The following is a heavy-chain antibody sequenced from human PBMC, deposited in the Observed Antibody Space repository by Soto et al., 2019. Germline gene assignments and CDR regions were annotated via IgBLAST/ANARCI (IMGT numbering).Heavy chain of an antibody. CDR2: ISGSGGST. D-gene: IGHD3-22*01. CDR1: GFTFSSYA. Sequence: GGSLRLSCAASGFTFSSYAMSWVRQAPGKGLEWVSAISGSGGSTYYADSVKGRFTISRDNSKNTLYLQMNSLRAEDTAVYYCAKVPLYDSSGYYFDYWGQGTLVTVSS. J-gene: IGHJ4*02. V-gene: IGHV3-23*01. CDR3: AKVPLYDSSGYYFDY.